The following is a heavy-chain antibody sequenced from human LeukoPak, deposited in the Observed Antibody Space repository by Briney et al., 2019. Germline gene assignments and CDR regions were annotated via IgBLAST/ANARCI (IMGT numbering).Heavy chain of an antibody. Sequence: GGSLRLSCAASGFTFDDYAMHWVRQAPGKGLEWVSGISWNSGSIGYADSVKGRFTISRGNAKNTLYLQMNSLRPEDTAVYYCGREIEAPGKTLDYWGQGTLVTVSS. CDR3: GREIEAPGKTLDY. J-gene: IGHJ4*02. CDR2: ISWNSGSI. CDR1: GFTFDDYA. V-gene: IGHV3-9*01.